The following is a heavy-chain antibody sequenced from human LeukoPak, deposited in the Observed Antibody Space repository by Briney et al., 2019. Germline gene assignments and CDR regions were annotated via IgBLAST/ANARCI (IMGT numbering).Heavy chain of an antibody. D-gene: IGHD6-13*01. CDR1: GYTFTNYG. Sequence: GASVKVSCKASGYTFTNYGISWVRQAPGQGLEWMGWISAYNGNTNYAQKLQGGVTMTTDTSTSTAYMELRSLRSDDTAVYYCARGGSSLLFPITNWFDPWGQGTLVTVSS. J-gene: IGHJ5*02. V-gene: IGHV1-18*01. CDR2: ISAYNGNT. CDR3: ARGGSSLLFPITNWFDP.